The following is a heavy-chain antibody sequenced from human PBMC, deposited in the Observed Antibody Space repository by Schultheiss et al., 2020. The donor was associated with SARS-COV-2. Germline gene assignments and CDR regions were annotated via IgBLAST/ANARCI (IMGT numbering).Heavy chain of an antibody. J-gene: IGHJ4*02. Sequence: GESLKISCAASGFTFSSYGMHWVRQAPGKGLEWVSYISSSGSTIYYADSVKGRFTISRDNSRDTLYLQMNSLRAEDTAVYYCARELEESSGWYYFDYWGQGTLVTVSS. D-gene: IGHD6-19*01. CDR2: ISSSGSTI. CDR3: ARELEESSGWYYFDY. V-gene: IGHV3-48*01. CDR1: GFTFSSYG.